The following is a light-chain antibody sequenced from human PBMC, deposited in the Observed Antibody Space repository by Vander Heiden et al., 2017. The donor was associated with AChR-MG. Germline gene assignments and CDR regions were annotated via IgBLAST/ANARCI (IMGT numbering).Light chain of an antibody. J-gene: IGKJ1*01. CDR3: QNGTHFLPWT. CDR2: NTS. Sequence: DIQMTQSPSTLCASGGDRVTVTCRDGQSINNWLAWYQQKPGKAPTHLISNTSILQSRVPSRPSRSGSGTASTLTISSLALDDFVIYHCQNGTHFLPWTFGQGTKVEIK. V-gene: IGKV1-5*03. CDR1: QSINNW.